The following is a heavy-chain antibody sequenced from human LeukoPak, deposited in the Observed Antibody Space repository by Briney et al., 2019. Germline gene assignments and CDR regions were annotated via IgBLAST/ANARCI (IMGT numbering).Heavy chain of an antibody. CDR2: SNAGNGNT. Sequence: ASVKVSCKASGYTFTSYAMHWVRQAPGQRLEWMGWSNAGNGNTKYSQEFQGRVTITRDTSASTAYMELSSLRSEDMAVYYCARGNYDILTGYHTLLDYWGQGTLVTVSS. CDR3: ARGNYDILTGYHTLLDY. D-gene: IGHD3-9*01. CDR1: GYTFTSYA. J-gene: IGHJ4*02. V-gene: IGHV1-3*02.